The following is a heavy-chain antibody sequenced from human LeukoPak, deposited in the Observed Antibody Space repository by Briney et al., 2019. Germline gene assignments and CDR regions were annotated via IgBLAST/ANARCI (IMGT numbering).Heavy chain of an antibody. Sequence: PGGSLRLSCAASGFTFSSYEMNWVRQAPGKGLEWVSYISSSGSTIYHADSVKGRFTISRDNAKNSLYLQMNSLRAKDTAVYYCARDTRRIVAAMPLDAFDIWGQGTMVTVSS. CDR3: ARDTRRIVAAMPLDAFDI. D-gene: IGHD2-2*01. CDR1: GFTFSSYE. J-gene: IGHJ3*02. CDR2: ISSSGSTI. V-gene: IGHV3-48*03.